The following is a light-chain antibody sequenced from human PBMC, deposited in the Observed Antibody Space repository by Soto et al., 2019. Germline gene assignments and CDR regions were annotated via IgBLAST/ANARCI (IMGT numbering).Light chain of an antibody. J-gene: IGLJ1*01. CDR1: TSNIGSKT. CDR3: ATWDDRLNGLYV. V-gene: IGLV1-44*01. CDR2: STN. Sequence: QAVVTQPPSASGTPGQSVTISCSGSTSNIGSKTVSWYQQVPGAAPKLLIYSTNQWPSGVPDRFSGSKSGTSASLTISGLQSEDEADYYCATWDDRLNGLYVFGPGTKLTVL.